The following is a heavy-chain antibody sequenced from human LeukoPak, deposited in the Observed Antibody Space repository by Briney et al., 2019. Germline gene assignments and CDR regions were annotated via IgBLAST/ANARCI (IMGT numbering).Heavy chain of an antibody. D-gene: IGHD3-22*01. CDR2: ISGSGGST. V-gene: IGHV3-23*01. J-gene: IGHJ4*02. Sequence: GGSLRLSCAASGFNFINNAMSWVRQAPGKGLEWVSAISGSGGSTYYADSVKGRFTISRDNSKNTLYLQMNSLRAEDTAVYYCAKGGGYYPFDYWGQGTLVTVSS. CDR1: GFNFINNA. CDR3: AKGGGYYPFDY.